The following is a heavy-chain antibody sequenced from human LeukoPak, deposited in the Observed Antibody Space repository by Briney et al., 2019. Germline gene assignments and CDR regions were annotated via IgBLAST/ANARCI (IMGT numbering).Heavy chain of an antibody. V-gene: IGHV1-2*02. Sequence: ASVKVSCKASGYTFTGYYMHWVRQAPGQGLEWMGWINPNSGGTNYAQKLQGRVTMTRDTSISTAYMELSRLRSDDTAVYYCARAATVTTYNWFDPWGQGTLVTVSS. J-gene: IGHJ5*02. CDR1: GYTFTGYY. CDR2: INPNSGGT. D-gene: IGHD4-17*01. CDR3: ARAATVTTYNWFDP.